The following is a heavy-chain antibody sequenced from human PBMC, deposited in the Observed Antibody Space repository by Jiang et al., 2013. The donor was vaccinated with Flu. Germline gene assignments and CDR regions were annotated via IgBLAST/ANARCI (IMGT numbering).Heavy chain of an antibody. J-gene: IGHJ5*02. CDR1: GYSFTSYW. D-gene: IGHD3-10*01. V-gene: IGHV5-51*01. CDR3: ARHSHYGSGSSNWFDP. CDR2: IYPGDSDT. Sequence: GAEVKKPGESLKISCKGSGYSFTSYWIGWVRQMPGKGLEWMGIIYPGDSDTRYSPSFQGQVTISADKSISTAYLQWSSLKASDTAMYYCARHSHYGSGSSNWFDPWGQGNPGPPSPQ.